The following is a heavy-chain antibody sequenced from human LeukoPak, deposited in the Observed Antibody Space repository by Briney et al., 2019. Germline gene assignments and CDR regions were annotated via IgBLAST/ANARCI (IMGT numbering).Heavy chain of an antibody. CDR3: ARESITVSGEDNYYYMDA. CDR2: IYPGDSDT. D-gene: IGHD6-19*01. J-gene: IGHJ6*03. V-gene: IGHV5-51*01. Sequence: GESLKISFKGSGNSFTSYWIAWVRQVPGKGLEWMGIIYPGDSDTRYSPSFQGQVTISVDKSISTAYLQWSSLRASDTAIYFCARESITVSGEDNYYYMDAWGKGTTVTVSS. CDR1: GNSFTSYW.